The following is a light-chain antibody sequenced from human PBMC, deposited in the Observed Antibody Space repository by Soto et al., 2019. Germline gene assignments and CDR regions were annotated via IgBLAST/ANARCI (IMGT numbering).Light chain of an antibody. J-gene: IGKJ4*01. Sequence: DIQMTQSPSSVSASVGDRVTITCRASQGISGWLAWYQQKPGKAHKLLIYGASNLQSGVPSRFSGSGSGTDFTLTISSLQPEDFATYYCQQADSFPLTFGGGTKVEIK. CDR3: QQADSFPLT. V-gene: IGKV1-12*01. CDR1: QGISGW. CDR2: GAS.